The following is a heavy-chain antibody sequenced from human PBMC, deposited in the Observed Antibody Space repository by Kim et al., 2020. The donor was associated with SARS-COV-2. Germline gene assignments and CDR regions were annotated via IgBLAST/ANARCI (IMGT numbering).Heavy chain of an antibody. D-gene: IGHD3-3*01. Sequence: LRSRVTISLCTSKNQFSLKLSSVTAADTAVYYCARGLGVVIIGGYYGMDVWGQGTTVTVSS. CDR3: ARGLGVVIIGGYYGMDV. V-gene: IGHV4-31*02. J-gene: IGHJ6*02.